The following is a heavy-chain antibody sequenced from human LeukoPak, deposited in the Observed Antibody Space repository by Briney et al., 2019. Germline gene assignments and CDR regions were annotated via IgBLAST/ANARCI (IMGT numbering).Heavy chain of an antibody. CDR3: ARLYWSSSSCYFDY. Sequence: SETLSLTCAVSGGSISSGGYSWSWIRQPPGKGLEWIGYIYHSGSTYYNPSLKSRVNISVDRSKNQFSLKLSSVTAADTAVYYCARLYWSSSSCYFDYWGQGTLVTVSS. CDR2: IYHSGST. J-gene: IGHJ4*02. V-gene: IGHV4-30-2*01. D-gene: IGHD2-2*01. CDR1: GGSISSGGYS.